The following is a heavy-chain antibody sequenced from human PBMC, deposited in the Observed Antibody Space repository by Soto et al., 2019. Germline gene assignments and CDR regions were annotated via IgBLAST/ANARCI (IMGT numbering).Heavy chain of an antibody. J-gene: IGHJ6*02. CDR3: ARDLTLYDSRSDDYYYYYGMDV. CDR1: GDSVSSNSAA. V-gene: IGHV6-1*01. D-gene: IGHD3-22*01. CDR2: TYYRSKWYN. Sequence: QSQTLSLTCAISGDSVSSNSAAWNWIRQSPSRGLEWLGRTYYRSKWYNDYAVSVKSRITINPDTSKNQFSLQLNSVTPEDTAVYYCARDLTLYDSRSDDYYYYYGMDVWGQGTTVTVSS.